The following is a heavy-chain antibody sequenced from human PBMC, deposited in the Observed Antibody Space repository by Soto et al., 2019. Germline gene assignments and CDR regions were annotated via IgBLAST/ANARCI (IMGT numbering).Heavy chain of an antibody. D-gene: IGHD4-17*01. V-gene: IGHV3-33*01. CDR3: AMDDDYGDNGLDY. CDR1: GITFVRHG. Sequence: QVQLVESGGGVVQPGGYLRLSWAASGITFVRHGMHWVRQAPGQGLVWVAVIGSDGRRDSYADSVKGRFTISRDNGQNTLYLQINSLRADDTAVYYCAMDDDYGDNGLDYWGQGTLVTVSS. J-gene: IGHJ4*02. CDR2: IGSDGRRD.